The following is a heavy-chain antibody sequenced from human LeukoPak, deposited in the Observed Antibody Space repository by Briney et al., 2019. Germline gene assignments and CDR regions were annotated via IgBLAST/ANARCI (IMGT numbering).Heavy chain of an antibody. CDR3: ARDYYDSSGYYLLDY. V-gene: IGHV3-7*01. J-gene: IGHJ4*02. CDR1: GFTFSSYW. D-gene: IGHD3-22*01. CDR2: IKQDGSEK. Sequence: PGGSLRLSCAASGFTFSSYWMSWVRQAPGKGLEWVANIKQDGSEKYYVDSVKGRFTISRDNAKNSLYLQMNSLGAEDTAVYYCARDYYDSSGYYLLDYWGQGTLVTVSS.